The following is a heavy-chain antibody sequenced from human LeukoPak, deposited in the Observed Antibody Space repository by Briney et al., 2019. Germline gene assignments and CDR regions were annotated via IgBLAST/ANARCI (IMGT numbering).Heavy chain of an antibody. CDR3: AKVWNGSSLGGLDY. CDR1: GFTFSTYA. CDR2: ITCSGGNT. D-gene: IGHD3-3*01. Sequence: WESLRLSCAASGFTFSTYAMNWVRQAPGKGLEWVSSITCSGGNTYYADSGQGRFTISRANYKNTLYLHMITLGAEDTALYSSAKVWNGSSLGGLDYWGQGTLVTVSS. J-gene: IGHJ4*02. V-gene: IGHV3-23*01.